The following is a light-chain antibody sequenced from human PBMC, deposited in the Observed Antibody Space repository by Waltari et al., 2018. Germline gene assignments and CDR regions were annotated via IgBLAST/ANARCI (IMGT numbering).Light chain of an antibody. CDR2: WAS. CDR1: QTVLYRSINKNY. Sequence: DIVMTQSPDSLAVSLGERATINCRSSQTVLYRSINKNYLTWYQQKPGQPPKVLLYWASTRASVVPDRFSGSGSGTDFTLTISSLQAEDVGVYYCQQYYYSPQTLGQGTKVEIK. CDR3: QQYYYSPQT. V-gene: IGKV4-1*01. J-gene: IGKJ1*01.